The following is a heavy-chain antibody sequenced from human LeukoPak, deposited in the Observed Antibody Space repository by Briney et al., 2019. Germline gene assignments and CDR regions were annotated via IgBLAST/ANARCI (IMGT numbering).Heavy chain of an antibody. J-gene: IGHJ4*02. CDR3: ARLRGYSYGYADY. CDR1: GFTFSSYS. CDR2: ISSSSNTI. V-gene: IGHV3-48*04. D-gene: IGHD5-18*01. Sequence: GGSLRLSCGASGFTFSSYSMNWVRQAPGKGLEWVSYISSSSNTIDYADSVKGRFTISRDNAKNSLNLQMNSLRVEDTAVYYCARLRGYSYGYADYWGQGTLVTVSS.